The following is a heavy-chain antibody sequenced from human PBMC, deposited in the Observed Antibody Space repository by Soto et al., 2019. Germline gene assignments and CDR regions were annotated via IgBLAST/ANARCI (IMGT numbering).Heavy chain of an antibody. Sequence: QVQLQESGPGLVKPSETLSLTCTVSGGSISSYHWSWIRQSPGKGLEWIGYTSNSAPTIYNPSLKSRVTISAHTSTTQFSLRLSSVTAADTAVYFCARLFRDVYNAVEYWGQGALVTVSS. D-gene: IGHD3-3*01. J-gene: IGHJ4*02. CDR1: GGSISSYH. CDR2: TSNSAPT. V-gene: IGHV4-59*08. CDR3: ARLFRDVYNAVEY.